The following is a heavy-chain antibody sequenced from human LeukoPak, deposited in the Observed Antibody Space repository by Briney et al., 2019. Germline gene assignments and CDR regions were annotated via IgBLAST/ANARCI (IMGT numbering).Heavy chain of an antibody. CDR2: ISYDGSNK. D-gene: IGHD1-26*01. Sequence: GGSLRLSCAASGFTFSSYGMHWVRQALGKGLEWVAVISYDGSNKYYADSVKGRFTISRDNSKNTLYLQMNSLRAEDTAVYYCAKGRWELLDYWGQGTLVTVSS. CDR1: GFTFSSYG. CDR3: AKGRWELLDY. V-gene: IGHV3-30*18. J-gene: IGHJ4*02.